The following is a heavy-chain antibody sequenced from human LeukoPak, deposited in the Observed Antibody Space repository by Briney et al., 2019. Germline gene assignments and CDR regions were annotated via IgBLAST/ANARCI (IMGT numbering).Heavy chain of an antibody. Sequence: SETLSLTCAVYGGSFSGYYWSWIRQPPGKGLEWIGEINHSGSTNYNPTLKSRVTISVDTSKNQFSLKLSSVTAADTAVYYCARGKQWLTPRFDYWGQGTLVTVSS. D-gene: IGHD6-19*01. CDR3: ARGKQWLTPRFDY. CDR2: INHSGST. CDR1: GGSFSGYY. V-gene: IGHV4-34*01. J-gene: IGHJ4*02.